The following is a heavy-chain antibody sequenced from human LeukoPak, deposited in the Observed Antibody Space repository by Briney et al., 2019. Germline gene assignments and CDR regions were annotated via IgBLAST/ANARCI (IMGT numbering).Heavy chain of an antibody. D-gene: IGHD2-15*01. J-gene: IGHJ6*02. V-gene: IGHV1-18*01. Sequence: ASVKVSCKASGYTFTSYGISWVRQAPGQGLEWMGWISAYNGNTNYAQKLQGRVTMTTDTSTSTAYMELRSLRSDDTAVYYCARDSSCSGGSCHYYYYYGMDVWGQGTTVTVSS. CDR1: GYTFTSYG. CDR2: ISAYNGNT. CDR3: ARDSSCSGGSCHYYYYYGMDV.